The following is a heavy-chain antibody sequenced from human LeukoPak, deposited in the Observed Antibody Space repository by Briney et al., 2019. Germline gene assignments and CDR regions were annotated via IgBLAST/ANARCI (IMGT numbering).Heavy chain of an antibody. CDR1: GGSISSYY. V-gene: IGHV4-59*12. CDR3: ARDGGSYGARDAFDI. CDR2: IYYSGPT. D-gene: IGHD1-26*01. J-gene: IGHJ3*02. Sequence: SETLSLTCTVSGGSISSYYWSWIRQPPGKGLEWIGYIYYSGPTNYNPSLKSRVTISVDTSKNQFSLKLSSVTAADTAVYYCARDGGSYGARDAFDIWGQGTMVTVSS.